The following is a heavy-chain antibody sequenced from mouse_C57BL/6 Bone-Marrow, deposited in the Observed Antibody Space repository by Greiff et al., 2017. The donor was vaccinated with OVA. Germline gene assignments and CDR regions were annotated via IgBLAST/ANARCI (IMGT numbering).Heavy chain of an antibody. Sequence: VQRVESGPGLVQPSQSLSITCTVSGFSFTSYGVHWVRQSPGKGLEWLGVIWSGGSTDYNAAFISRLSISKDNSKSQVFFKMNSLQADDTAIYYCARRGGSSPYWYFDVWGTGTTVTVSS. J-gene: IGHJ1*03. CDR1: GFSFTSYG. D-gene: IGHD1-1*01. CDR2: IWSGGST. CDR3: ARRGGSSPYWYFDV. V-gene: IGHV2-2*01.